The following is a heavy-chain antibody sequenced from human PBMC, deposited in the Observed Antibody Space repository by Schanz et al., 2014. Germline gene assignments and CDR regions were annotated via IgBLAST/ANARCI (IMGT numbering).Heavy chain of an antibody. V-gene: IGHV3-11*01. CDR1: GFTFSDYC. D-gene: IGHD3-22*01. CDR3: AKDGRLPYYGTGSDFDY. J-gene: IGHJ4*02. Sequence: QVQLVESGGGLVKPGGSLRLSCAASGFTFSDYCMVWIRQAPGKGLEWVSYICSRRTVKYADSVKGRFTISRDNAKNSLYLEMTSLRGEDTAVYYCAKDGRLPYYGTGSDFDYWGQGTLVAVSS. CDR2: ICSRRTV.